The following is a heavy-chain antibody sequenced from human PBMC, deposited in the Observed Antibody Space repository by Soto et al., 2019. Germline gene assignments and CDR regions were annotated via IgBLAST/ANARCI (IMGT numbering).Heavy chain of an antibody. CDR3: ARSTYGEVYSHLLAD. J-gene: IGHJ4*02. CDR2: IHNSGNT. D-gene: IGHD2-21*01. CDR1: GGSIHDIDSY. Sequence: QVQLQESGPGLVMPSQTLSLTCTVSGGSIHDIDSYWTWIRQSPGRGPEWIGYIHNSGNTFYSPSLTRRLAMSIVTSKSQFSLKLSAVTAADTVFYHCARSTYGEVYSHLLADWGQGTLVTVSS. V-gene: IGHV4-30-4*01.